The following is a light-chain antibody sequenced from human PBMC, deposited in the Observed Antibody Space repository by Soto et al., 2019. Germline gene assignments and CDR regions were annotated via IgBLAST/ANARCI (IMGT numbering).Light chain of an antibody. CDR1: HSIGSSY. CDR3: QQYYSSFT. V-gene: IGKV3-20*01. Sequence: EIVLTQSPGTLSLSPGERATLSCRASHSIGSSYLAWYQQKPGQAPRLLIYAVSSRATGIPDRFSGSMSGTDFTLPISRLEPEDFALYYCQQYYSSFTFGPGTKVDIK. CDR2: AVS. J-gene: IGKJ3*01.